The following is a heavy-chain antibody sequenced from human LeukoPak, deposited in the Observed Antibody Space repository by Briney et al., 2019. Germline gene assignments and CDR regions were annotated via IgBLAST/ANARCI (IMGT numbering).Heavy chain of an antibody. V-gene: IGHV3-30*04. D-gene: IGHD3-22*01. J-gene: IGHJ4*02. Sequence: PGTSLRLSCGASRFTLKSYAMQWVRQAPGKGLEGLIVISNNDGSNKNYACYVKARLTISRDYSDNALYLQMNSLRGEDAAVYYCARSGGADGYYWVDYWGQGTLVTVSS. CDR3: ARSGGADGYYWVDY. CDR2: ISNNDGSNK. CDR1: RFTLKSYA.